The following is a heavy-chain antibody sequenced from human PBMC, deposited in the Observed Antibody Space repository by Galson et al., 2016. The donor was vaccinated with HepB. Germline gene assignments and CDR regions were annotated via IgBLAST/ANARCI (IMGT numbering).Heavy chain of an antibody. CDR3: AAADAANVIDY. J-gene: IGHJ4*02. CDR2: IYFDGRT. Sequence: SLRLSCAASGFSFSSYDIHWVRQAPGKGLDWVSIIYFDGRTFHADSVKGRFTISIDISKNTVYPQMSSLIAEDTAVYYCAAADAANVIDYCGQGTQVTVSS. V-gene: IGHV3-53*01. CDR1: GFSFSSYD. D-gene: IGHD6-13*01.